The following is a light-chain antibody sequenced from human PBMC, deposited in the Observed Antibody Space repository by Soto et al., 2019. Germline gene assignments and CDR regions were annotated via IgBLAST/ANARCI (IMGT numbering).Light chain of an antibody. CDR3: GTWDSSLSIYV. CDR2: DNN. V-gene: IGLV1-51*01. CDR1: SSNIRNNY. Sequence: QSFLTQPPSVSAAPGQKVTISCAGSSSNIRNNYVSWYQQLPGTAPRLLIYDNNKRPSGIPDRFSGSKSGTSATLGITGLQTGDEADYYCGTWDSSLSIYVFGTGTKVTVL. J-gene: IGLJ1*01.